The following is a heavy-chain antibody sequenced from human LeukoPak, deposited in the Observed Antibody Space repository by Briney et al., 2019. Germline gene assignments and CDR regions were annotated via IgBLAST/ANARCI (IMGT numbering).Heavy chain of an antibody. CDR1: GGSISSSSYY. CDR2: IYYSGST. D-gene: IGHD6-13*01. Sequence: SETLSLTCTVSGGSISSSSYYWGWIRQPPGKGLEWIGSIYYSGSTYYNPSLKSRVSLSVDTSKNQFSLNLNSVTAADTAVYYCARGNIAAAVKYWGQGTLVTVSS. J-gene: IGHJ1*01. V-gene: IGHV4-39*07. CDR3: ARGNIAAAVKY.